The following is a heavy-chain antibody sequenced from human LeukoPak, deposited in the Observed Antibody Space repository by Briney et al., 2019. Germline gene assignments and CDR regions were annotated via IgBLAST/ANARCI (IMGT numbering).Heavy chain of an antibody. Sequence: SETLSLTCTVSGGSISSYYWSGIRQPPGKGLEWIGHIYYSGSTNYNPSLKSRVTISVDTSKNQFSLKLSSVTAADTAVYYCARQYCGGDCYYSNLNYFDYWGQGTLVTVSS. V-gene: IGHV4-59*08. CDR2: IYYSGST. D-gene: IGHD2-21*02. J-gene: IGHJ4*02. CDR3: ARQYCGGDCYYSNLNYFDY. CDR1: GGSISSYY.